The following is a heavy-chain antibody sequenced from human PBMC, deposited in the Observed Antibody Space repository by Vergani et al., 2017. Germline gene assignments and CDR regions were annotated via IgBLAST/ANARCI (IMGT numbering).Heavy chain of an antibody. D-gene: IGHD6-13*01. CDR3: ARDRPYDRSSWSDFDY. V-gene: IGHV3-66*02. CDR2: IYSGGST. Sequence: EVQLVESGGGLVQPGGSLRLSCVVSGFTVSSNYMSWVRQAPGKGLEWVSVIYSGGSTYYADSVKGRFTISRDNSKNTLYLQMNSLRVEDTAVYYCARDRPYDRSSWSDFDYWGQGTLVTVSS. J-gene: IGHJ4*02. CDR1: GFTVSSNY.